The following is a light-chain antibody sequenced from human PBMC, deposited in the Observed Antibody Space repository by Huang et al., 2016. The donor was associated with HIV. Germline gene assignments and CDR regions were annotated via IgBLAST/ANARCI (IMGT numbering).Light chain of an antibody. J-gene: IGKJ2*01. CDR2: GAS. V-gene: IGKV3-15*01. Sequence: EIVMTQSPATLSVSPGERATLSCRASQSVSGDLALYQQKPGQAPRLLIYGASARATGIPARFSGSGSGTVFTLTISSLQSEDFAIYYCQQYNNWPPYTFGPGTKLEIK. CDR3: QQYNNWPPYT. CDR1: QSVSGD.